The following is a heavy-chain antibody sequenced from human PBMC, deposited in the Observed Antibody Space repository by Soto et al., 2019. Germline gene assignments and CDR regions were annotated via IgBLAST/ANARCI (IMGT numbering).Heavy chain of an antibody. J-gene: IGHJ1*01. V-gene: IGHV3-23*01. D-gene: IGHD6-19*01. CDR3: AKDLSGGLPAKYFKH. CDR2: ISGSGGST. Sequence: GGSLRLCCAASGVTFCSYAMSWVRQAPGKGLEWVSAISGSGGSTYYADSVKGRITISRDNSKNTLYLQMNSLRAEDTAVYYCAKDLSGGLPAKYFKHWGQGTLLTVSS. CDR1: GVTFCSYA.